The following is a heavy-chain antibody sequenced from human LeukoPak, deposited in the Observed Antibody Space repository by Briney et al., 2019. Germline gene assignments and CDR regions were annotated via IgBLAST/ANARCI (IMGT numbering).Heavy chain of an antibody. V-gene: IGHV4-39*01. D-gene: IGHD1-20*01. J-gene: IGHJ4*02. CDR3: ATPVTPYNWNPFDY. CDR1: GGSISSSSYY. Sequence: SETLSLICTVPGGSISSSSYYWGWVRQPPGRGLEWIGSIYYTGSTYYNPSLKSRVSISVDTSKNQFSLRLSSVTAADTAVYYCATPVTPYNWNPFDYWGQGTLVTVSS. CDR2: IYYTGST.